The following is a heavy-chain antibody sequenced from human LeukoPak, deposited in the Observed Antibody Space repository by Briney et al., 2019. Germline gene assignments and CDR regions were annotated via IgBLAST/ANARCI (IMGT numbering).Heavy chain of an antibody. J-gene: IGHJ4*02. V-gene: IGHV3-7*01. CDR1: GFSFSSYW. CDR2: IKQDGSEK. CDR3: ARARARDYFDY. Sequence: GGSLRLSCAASGFSFSSYWMSWVRQAPGKGLAWVANIKQDGSEKYYVDSVKGRFTISRDNAKNSLYLQMNSLRAEDTAVYYCARARARDYFDYWGQGTLVTVSS.